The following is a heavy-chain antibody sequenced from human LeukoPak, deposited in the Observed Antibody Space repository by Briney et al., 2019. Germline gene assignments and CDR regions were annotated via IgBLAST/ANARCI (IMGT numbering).Heavy chain of an antibody. J-gene: IGHJ6*03. Sequence: SETLSLTCTVSGGSISSYYWSWIRQPAGKGLEWIGRIYTSGSTNYNPSLKSRVTISVDTSKNQFSLKLSSVTAPDTAVYYCARDGETTVTTVGWYYYYYMDVWGKGTTVTVSS. CDR3: ARDGETTVTTVGWYYYYYMDV. V-gene: IGHV4-4*07. CDR2: IYTSGST. D-gene: IGHD4-11*01. CDR1: GGSISSYY.